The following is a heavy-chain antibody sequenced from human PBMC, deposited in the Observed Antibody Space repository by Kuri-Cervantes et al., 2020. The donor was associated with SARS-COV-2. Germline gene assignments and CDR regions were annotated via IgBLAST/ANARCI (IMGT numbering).Heavy chain of an antibody. CDR3: ARVHCSGGSCPYPYAFDI. CDR1: GHTFTSYD. D-gene: IGHD2-15*01. CDR2: MNPNSGNT. J-gene: IGHJ3*02. V-gene: IGHV1-8*01. Sequence: ASVKVSCKASGHTFTSYDINWVRQATGQGLEWMGWMNPNSGNTGYAQKFQGRVTMTRNTSISTAYMELSSLRSEDTAVYYCARVHCSGGSCPYPYAFDIWGQGTMVTVSS.